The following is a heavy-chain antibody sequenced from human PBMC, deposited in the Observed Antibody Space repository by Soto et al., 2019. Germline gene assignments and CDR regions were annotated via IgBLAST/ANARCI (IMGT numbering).Heavy chain of an antibody. J-gene: IGHJ4*02. CDR3: ARDGGVYYESSGAYVFDY. V-gene: IGHV4-31*03. D-gene: IGHD3-22*01. Sequence: QVQLQESGPGLVKPSQTLSLTCTVSGGSISTGGHYWSWIRQHPGKGLEWIGYISSSGNTYYSPTFETRVTRSPGTSKNQFSRELNTVTAADTAFYYCARDGGVYYESSGAYVFDYWGQGTLVTVSS. CDR2: ISSSGNT. CDR1: GGSISTGGHY.